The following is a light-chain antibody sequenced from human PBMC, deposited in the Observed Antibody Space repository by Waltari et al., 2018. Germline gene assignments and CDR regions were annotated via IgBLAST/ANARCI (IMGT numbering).Light chain of an antibody. CDR3: QQYDNLPPGIT. CDR2: DAS. Sequence: DIPMTQSPSSLSASVGDRVTTTCQASQDISNYLNWYQQKPGKAPKLLNYDASNLETGVPSRFSGSGSGTDFTFTISSLQPEDIATYYCQQYDNLPPGITFGQGTRLEIK. J-gene: IGKJ5*01. V-gene: IGKV1-33*01. CDR1: QDISNY.